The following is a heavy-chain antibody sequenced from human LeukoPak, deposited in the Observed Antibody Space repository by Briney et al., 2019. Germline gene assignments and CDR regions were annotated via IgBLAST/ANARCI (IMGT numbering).Heavy chain of an antibody. Sequence: GAPVKVSCKASGYTFTSYGISWVRQAPGQGLEWMGWISAYNGNTNYAQKLQGRVTMTTDTSTSTAYMELRKLRSDDTAVYYCERDPGSNEEDFDIWGQGTMVTVSS. D-gene: IGHD1-26*01. V-gene: IGHV1-18*01. CDR2: ISAYNGNT. CDR3: ERDPGSNEEDFDI. CDR1: GYTFTSYG. J-gene: IGHJ3*02.